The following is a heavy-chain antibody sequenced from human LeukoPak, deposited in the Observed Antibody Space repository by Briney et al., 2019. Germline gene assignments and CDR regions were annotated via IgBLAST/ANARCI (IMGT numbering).Heavy chain of an antibody. J-gene: IGHJ5*02. Sequence: PGRSLRLSCVAFAFTFSNYATSWVRQAPGKGLELVSGIYGSDDKTVYGDAVKGRFTISRDSSKTTLYLQMNSLRPQDTAVYYCAKTQRYYDAWRQPALVSVCS. CDR2: IYGSDDKT. V-gene: IGHV3-23*01. D-gene: IGHD3-9*01. CDR3: AKTQRYYDA. CDR1: AFTFSNYA.